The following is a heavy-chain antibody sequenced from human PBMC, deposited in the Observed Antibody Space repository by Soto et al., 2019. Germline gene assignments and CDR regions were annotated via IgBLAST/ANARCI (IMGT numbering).Heavy chain of an antibody. CDR2: VDSTGST. CDR1: GGSISGSY. Sequence: PSATLSLTCSVSGGSISGSYWRWVRQSPGKGLEWLGYVDSTGSTNYSHSLRSRVSISVDTSKNEFSLRLSSATAADTAVYFCARSVAVPGAHIDYWGQGTQVTVAS. D-gene: IGHD6-19*01. J-gene: IGHJ4*02. V-gene: IGHV4-59*01. CDR3: ARSVAVPGAHIDY.